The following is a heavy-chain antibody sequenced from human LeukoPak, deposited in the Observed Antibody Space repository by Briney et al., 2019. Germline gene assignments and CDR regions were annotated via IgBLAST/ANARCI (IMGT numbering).Heavy chain of an antibody. J-gene: IGHJ6*03. Sequence: PSETLSLTCAVYGVSLRGYYWSWIRQSPEKGLEWIGEISHEGDSIYNPSLKSRLPLSVDMSKNQFSLKLRSGTAADTAVYYCARGRNYVSDYYFDVWGEGTTVIVSS. CDR2: ISHEGDS. V-gene: IGHV4-34*01. CDR3: ARGRNYVSDYYFDV. D-gene: IGHD1-7*01. CDR1: GVSLRGYY.